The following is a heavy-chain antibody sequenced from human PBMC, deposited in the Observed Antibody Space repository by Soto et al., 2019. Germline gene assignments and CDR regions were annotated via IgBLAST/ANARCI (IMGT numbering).Heavy chain of an antibody. CDR2: IKQDGSEI. CDR3: VRLLGWWGY. D-gene: IGHD2-21*01. J-gene: IGHJ4*02. V-gene: IGHV3-7*04. Sequence: EVQLVESGGGLVQPGGSLRLSCAASGFTFSTYWMSWVRQAPGKGLEWVANIKQDGSEIYYVDSVKGRFTISRDNAKNVLFVQMNSLRAGDTAVYYCVRLLGWWGYWGQGTLVTVSS. CDR1: GFTFSTYW.